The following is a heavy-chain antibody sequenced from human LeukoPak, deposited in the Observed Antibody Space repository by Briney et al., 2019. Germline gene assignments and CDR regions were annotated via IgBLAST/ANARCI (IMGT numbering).Heavy chain of an antibody. CDR1: GGSISSYY. V-gene: IGHV4-59*01. D-gene: IGHD3-10*01. CDR2: IYYSGST. Sequence: SETLSLTCTVSGGSISSYYWSWIRQPPGKGLEWIGYIYYSGSTNYNPFLKSRVTISVDTSKNQFSLKLSSVTAADTAVYYCAASMVRGVITFDPWGQGTLVTVSS. J-gene: IGHJ5*02. CDR3: AASMVRGVITFDP.